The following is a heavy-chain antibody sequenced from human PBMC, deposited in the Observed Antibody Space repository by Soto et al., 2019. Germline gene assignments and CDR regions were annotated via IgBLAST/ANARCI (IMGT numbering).Heavy chain of an antibody. D-gene: IGHD3-10*01. CDR1: GGSISSGDYY. J-gene: IGHJ6*02. V-gene: IGHV4-30-4*01. CDR3: ARDRRVLLWFGDLLDYGMDV. CDR2: IYYSGST. Sequence: PSETLSLTCTVSGGSISSGDYYWSWIRQPPGKGLEWIGYIYYSGSTYCNPSLKSRVTISVDTSKNQFSLKLSSVTAADTAVYYCARDRRVLLWFGDLLDYGMDVWGQGTTVT.